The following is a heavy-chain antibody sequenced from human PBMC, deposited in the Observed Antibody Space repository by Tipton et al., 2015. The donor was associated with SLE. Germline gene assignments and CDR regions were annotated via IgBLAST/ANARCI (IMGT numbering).Heavy chain of an antibody. D-gene: IGHD3-10*02. J-gene: IGHJ4*02. CDR2: IYYSGST. CDR1: GGSISSYY. CDR3: ARGVRGVIKN. V-gene: IGHV4-59*08. Sequence: LRLSCTVSGGSISSYYWSWIRQPPGKGLEWIGYIYYSGSTNYNPSLKSRVTISVDTSKNQFSLKLSSVTAADTAVYYCARGVRGVIKNWGQGTLVTVSS.